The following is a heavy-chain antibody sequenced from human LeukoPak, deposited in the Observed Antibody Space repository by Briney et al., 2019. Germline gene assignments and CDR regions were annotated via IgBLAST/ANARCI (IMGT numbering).Heavy chain of an antibody. J-gene: IGHJ4*02. CDR2: IYYSGST. CDR1: GGSISSYY. CDR3: ARSLQLIAPFDY. Sequence: SETLSLTCTVSGGSISSYYWSWIRQPPGKGLEWIGYIYYSGSTNYNPSLKSRVTISVDTSKNQFSLKLSSVTAADTAVYYCARSLQLIAPFDYWGQGTLVTVSS. D-gene: IGHD2-2*01. V-gene: IGHV4-59*01.